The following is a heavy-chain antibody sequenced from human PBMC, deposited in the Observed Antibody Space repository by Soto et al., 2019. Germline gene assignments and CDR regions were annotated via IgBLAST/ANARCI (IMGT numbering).Heavy chain of an antibody. CDR1: GYSFTTSG. Sequence: QAQLVQSGAEVKKPGASVKVSCKASGYSFTTSGITWVRQAPGQGLEWMGWISTYNGNTNSAQKFQDRVTLTTDTSTSTAYMELRSLRSDDTAVYYCARRLYGDYDYWGQGTLVTVSS. CDR2: ISTYNGNT. CDR3: ARRLYGDYDY. V-gene: IGHV1-18*01. D-gene: IGHD4-17*01. J-gene: IGHJ4*02.